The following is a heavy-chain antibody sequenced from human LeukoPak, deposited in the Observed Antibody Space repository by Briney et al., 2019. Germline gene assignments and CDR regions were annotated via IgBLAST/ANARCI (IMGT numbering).Heavy chain of an antibody. CDR3: AKERISPAGTYDY. D-gene: IGHD6-13*01. J-gene: IGHJ4*02. CDR2: ISFDGSNK. CDR1: GFTFSSYA. Sequence: GGSLRLSCAASGFTFSSYAMHWVRQAPGKGLEWVAIISFDGSNKDYADSIKGRFTVSRDNPKNTLYLQMNSLRTEDTAVYFCAKERISPAGTYDYWGQGTLVTVSS. V-gene: IGHV3-30*04.